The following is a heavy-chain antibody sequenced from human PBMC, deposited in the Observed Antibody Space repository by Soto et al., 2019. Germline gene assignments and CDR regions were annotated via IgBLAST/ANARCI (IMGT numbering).Heavy chain of an antibody. D-gene: IGHD1-1*01. CDR3: TRGGVVEVGGVFDL. CDR1: GFIFSDHT. V-gene: IGHV3-33*01. CDR2: LWHDGSNK. J-gene: IGHJ4*02. Sequence: QVQLVESGGGVVQPGKSLRISCAAYGFIFSDHTMHWVRQAPGKGLEWVARLWHDGSNKWYGDSVQGRLTISRENSKKTLYLQMDGVRVEDTAVYYCTRGGVVEVGGVFDLWGQGSLVTVSP.